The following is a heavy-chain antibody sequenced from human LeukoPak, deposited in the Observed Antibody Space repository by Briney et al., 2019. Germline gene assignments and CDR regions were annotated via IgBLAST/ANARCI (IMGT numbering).Heavy chain of an antibody. CDR3: AKVPLLEAAAGTPYFQH. J-gene: IGHJ1*01. V-gene: IGHV3-9*01. CDR1: GFTFDDYA. Sequence: PGGSLRLSCAASGFTFDDYAMHWVRQAPGKGLEWVSGISWNSGSIGYADSVKGRFTISRDNAKNSLCLQMNSLRAEDTALYYCAKVPLLEAAAGTPYFQHWGQGTLVTVSS. D-gene: IGHD6-13*01. CDR2: ISWNSGSI.